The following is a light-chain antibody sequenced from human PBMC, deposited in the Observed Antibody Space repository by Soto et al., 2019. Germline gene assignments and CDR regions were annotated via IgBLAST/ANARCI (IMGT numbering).Light chain of an antibody. CDR3: QQYSNWPT. CDR1: QSVGND. CDR2: DAS. Sequence: EILMTQSPATLSGSPGDRATLSCRASQSVGNDLAWYQQKPGQAPRLLIYDASTRATGIPARFSGSGSGREFTLTISSMKSEDYALYYCQQYSNWPTFGQGTRLEIK. V-gene: IGKV3D-15*01. J-gene: IGKJ5*01.